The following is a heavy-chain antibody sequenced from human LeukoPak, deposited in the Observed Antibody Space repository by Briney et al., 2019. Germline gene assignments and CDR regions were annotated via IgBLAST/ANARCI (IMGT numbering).Heavy chain of an antibody. CDR2: ISYDGSTK. V-gene: IGHV3-30*18. CDR1: GFTFSSYA. J-gene: IGHJ4*02. Sequence: GGSLRLSCAASGFTFSSYAIHWVRQAPGKGLEWVAVISYDGSTKFYADAVKGRFTISRDNAKNSLYLQMNSLRAEDTALYYCAKDVRRDGYNFDYWGQGTLVTVSS. CDR3: AKDVRRDGYNFDY. D-gene: IGHD5-24*01.